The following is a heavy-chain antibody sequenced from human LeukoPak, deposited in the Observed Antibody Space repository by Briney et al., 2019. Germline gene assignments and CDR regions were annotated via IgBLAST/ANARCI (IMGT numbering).Heavy chain of an antibody. CDR2: ISYDGSNK. Sequence: GGSLRLSCAASGFTFSSYAMHWVRQAPGKGLEWVAVISYDGSNKYYADSVKGRFTISRDNSKNTLYLQMNSLRAEDTAVYYCARETWAAMSALSFDYWGQGTLVTVSS. V-gene: IGHV3-30-3*01. D-gene: IGHD2-15*01. J-gene: IGHJ4*02. CDR1: GFTFSSYA. CDR3: ARETWAAMSALSFDY.